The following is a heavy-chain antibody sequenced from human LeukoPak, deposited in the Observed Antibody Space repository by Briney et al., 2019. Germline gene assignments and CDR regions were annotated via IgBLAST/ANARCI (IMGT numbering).Heavy chain of an antibody. CDR2: INAGNGNT. J-gene: IGHJ5*02. D-gene: IGHD2-21*01. CDR3: ARLCSIRWCLHDWFDP. CDR1: GYTFTSYA. V-gene: IGHV1-3*03. Sequence: GASVKVSCKASGYTFTSYAMHWVRQAPGQRLEWMGWINAGNGNTKYSQEFQGRVTITRDTSASTAYMELSSLRSEDMAVYYCARLCSIRWCLHDWFDPWGQGTLVTVSS.